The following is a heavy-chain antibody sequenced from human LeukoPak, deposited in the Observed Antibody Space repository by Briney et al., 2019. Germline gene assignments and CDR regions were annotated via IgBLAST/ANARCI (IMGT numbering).Heavy chain of an antibody. J-gene: IGHJ5*02. V-gene: IGHV4-34*01. CDR1: GGSFSGYY. Sequence: PSETLSLTCAVYGGSFSGYYWSWIRQPPGKGLEWIGEINHSGSTNYNPSLKSRVTISVDTSKNQFSLKLSSVTAADTAVYYCARGSTRRYCSSTSCYGIGGLGYNWFDPWGQGTLVAVSS. D-gene: IGHD2-2*01. CDR3: ARGSTRRYCSSTSCYGIGGLGYNWFDP. CDR2: INHSGST.